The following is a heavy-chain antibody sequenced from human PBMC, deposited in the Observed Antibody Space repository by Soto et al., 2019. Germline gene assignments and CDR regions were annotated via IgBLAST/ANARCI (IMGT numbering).Heavy chain of an antibody. CDR1: GDSVSSGSYY. J-gene: IGHJ5*02. D-gene: IGHD6-13*01. V-gene: IGHV4-61*01. Sequence: LSLTCTVSGDSVSSGSYYWSWIRQPPGKGLEWIGYIYYSGSTNYNPSLKSRVTISVDTSKNQFSLKLSSVTAADTAVYYCARGRGSIAAVYNWFDPWGQGTLVTVSS. CDR2: IYYSGST. CDR3: ARGRGSIAAVYNWFDP.